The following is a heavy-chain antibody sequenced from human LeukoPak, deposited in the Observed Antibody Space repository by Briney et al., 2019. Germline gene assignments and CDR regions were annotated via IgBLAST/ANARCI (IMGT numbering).Heavy chain of an antibody. CDR1: GFTFSSYA. Sequence: NTGGSLRLSCAASGFTFSSYAMSWVRQAPGKGLEWVSSISSSSRYIYYADSVKGRFTVSRDNAEKSQYLQMNSLRAEDTAVYYCARTDHFGSGYYFAMDVWGQGTTVIVSS. CDR3: ARTDHFGSGYYFAMDV. V-gene: IGHV3-21*01. CDR2: ISSSSRYI. J-gene: IGHJ6*02. D-gene: IGHD3-10*01.